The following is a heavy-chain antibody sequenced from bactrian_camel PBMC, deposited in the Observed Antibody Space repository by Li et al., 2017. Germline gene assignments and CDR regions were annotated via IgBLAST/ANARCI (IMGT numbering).Heavy chain of an antibody. CDR1: GFNFLVTY. V-gene: IGHV3S2*01. J-gene: IGHJ4*01. D-gene: IGHD7*01. Sequence: DVQLVESGGGLVQPGGSLSLSCAASGFNFLVTYMSWVRQAPGKGLEWISGINSDGSNTYYSDSAKGRFTISRDNARNTLYLQMTSLKSEDAALYYCATGGKSYSRWQDWGRGTQVTVS. CDR3: ATGGKSYSRWQD. CDR2: INSDGSNT.